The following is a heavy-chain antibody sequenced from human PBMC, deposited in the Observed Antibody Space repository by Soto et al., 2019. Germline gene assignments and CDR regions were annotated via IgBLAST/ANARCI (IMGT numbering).Heavy chain of an antibody. Sequence: SETLSLTCTVSGGTISSWYWSWIRQHPGKGLEWIGYIYYSGSTYYNPSLKSRVTISVDTSKNQFSLKLSSVTAADTAVYYCARGVLHWGRGTLVSVSS. V-gene: IGHV4-59*06. CDR1: GGTISSWY. J-gene: IGHJ4*01. CDR2: IYYSGST. CDR3: ARGVLH.